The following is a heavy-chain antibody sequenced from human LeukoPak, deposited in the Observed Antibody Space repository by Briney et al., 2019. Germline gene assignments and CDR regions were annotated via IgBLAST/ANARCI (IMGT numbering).Heavy chain of an antibody. Sequence: SETLSLTCTVSGGSISSYYWSWIRQPPGKGLEWIGYIYYSGSTNYNPSLKSRVTISVDTSKNQFSLKLSSVTAADTAVYYCARGGSGWYRVYYYYMDSWGKGTTVTVSS. CDR2: IYYSGST. D-gene: IGHD6-19*01. CDR3: ARGGSGWYRVYYYYMDS. J-gene: IGHJ6*03. CDR1: GGSISSYY. V-gene: IGHV4-59*01.